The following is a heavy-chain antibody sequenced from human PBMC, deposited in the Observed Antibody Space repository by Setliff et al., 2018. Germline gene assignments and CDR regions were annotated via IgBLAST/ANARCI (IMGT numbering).Heavy chain of an antibody. V-gene: IGHV1-18*01. Sequence: ASVKVSCKASGYTFTSYGISWVRQAPGQGLEWMGWISAYNGNTNYAQKLQGRVTMTTDTSTSTAYMELRSLGSDDTAVYYCARDFWAYCGGDCSVFDYWGQGTLVTVSS. CDR3: ARDFWAYCGGDCSVFDY. CDR1: GYTFTSYG. CDR2: ISAYNGNT. D-gene: IGHD2-21*02. J-gene: IGHJ4*02.